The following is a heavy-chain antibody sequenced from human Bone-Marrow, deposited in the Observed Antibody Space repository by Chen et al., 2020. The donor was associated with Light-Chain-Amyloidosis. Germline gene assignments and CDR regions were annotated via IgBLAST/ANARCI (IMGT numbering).Heavy chain of an antibody. CDR1: GCTFDDYA. CDR3: AKDGNWNYHWFDP. CDR2: ISGDGGNT. V-gene: IGHV3-43*02. J-gene: IGHJ5*02. D-gene: IGHD1-7*01. Sequence: EVQLVESGGGVVQPGGSLRLSCAASGCTFDDYAMHWVRQAPGKGLEWVSLISGDGGNTYYADSVKGRFTISRDNSKNSLYLQMNSLRTEDTALYYCAKDGNWNYHWFDPWGQGTLVTVSS.